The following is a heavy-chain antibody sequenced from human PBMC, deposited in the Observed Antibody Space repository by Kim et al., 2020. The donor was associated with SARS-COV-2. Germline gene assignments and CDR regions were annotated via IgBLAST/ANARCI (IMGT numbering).Heavy chain of an antibody. CDR2: ISYDGSNK. CDR1: GFTFSSYA. Sequence: GGSLRLSCAASGFTFSSYAMHWVRQAPGKGLEWVAVISYDGSNKYYADSVKGRFTISRDNSKNTLYLQMNSLRAEDTAVYYCVRDNMVRGVIIRLFDYWGQGTLVTVSS. J-gene: IGHJ4*02. CDR3: VRDNMVRGVIIRLFDY. D-gene: IGHD3-10*01. V-gene: IGHV3-30*04.